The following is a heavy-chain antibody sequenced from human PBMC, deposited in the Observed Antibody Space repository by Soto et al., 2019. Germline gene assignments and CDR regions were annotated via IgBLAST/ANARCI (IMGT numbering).Heavy chain of an antibody. Sequence: SCKASGGTFRSYAMHWVRQAPGKGLEWVAITSFDGSNRYYADSVKGRFTISRDNSKNTLYLQMNSLRAEDTAVYYCARDPYSSPAEGYYYYYGMDVWG. CDR2: TSFDGSNR. J-gene: IGHJ6*02. V-gene: IGHV3-30-3*01. CDR3: ARDPYSSPAEGYYYYYGMDV. D-gene: IGHD6-13*01. CDR1: GGTFRSYA.